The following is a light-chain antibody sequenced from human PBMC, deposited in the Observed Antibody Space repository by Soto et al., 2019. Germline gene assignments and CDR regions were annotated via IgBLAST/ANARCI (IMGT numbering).Light chain of an antibody. J-gene: IGKJ5*01. Sequence: EVVLPQSPATLSLSPGERATLSCRASQSVTSKLAWYQQKPGQAPSLLIYDASSRAAGIPARFSGSGSGTDFTLTISSLEPEDFAVYYCQQRSEWPITFGQGTRLEIK. CDR2: DAS. V-gene: IGKV3-11*01. CDR1: QSVTSK. CDR3: QQRSEWPIT.